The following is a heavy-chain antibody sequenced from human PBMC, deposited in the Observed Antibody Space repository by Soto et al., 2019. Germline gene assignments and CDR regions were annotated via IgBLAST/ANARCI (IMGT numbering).Heavy chain of an antibody. CDR1: GDSVSSNSAA. V-gene: IGHV6-1*01. J-gene: IGHJ6*03. CDR2: TYYRSKWYN. CDR3: ARSTRIPNPYYSFYYMDI. Sequence: SQTLSLTCAISGDSVSSNSAAWNWIRQSPSRGLEWLGRTYYRSKWYNDYAVSVKSRITINPDTSKNQFSLQLNSVTPEDTAVYYCARSTRIPNPYYSFYYMDIWGKGSTVTVSS. D-gene: IGHD3-22*01.